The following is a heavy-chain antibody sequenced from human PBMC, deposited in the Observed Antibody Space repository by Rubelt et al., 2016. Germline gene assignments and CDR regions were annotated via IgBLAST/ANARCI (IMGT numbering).Heavy chain of an antibody. CDR2: ISSSGSTI. CDR1: GFTFSDYY. Sequence: GGSLRLSCAASGFTFSDYYMSWIRQAPGKGLEWVSYISSSGSTIYYADSVKGRFTIARDNAKNSLYLQMNSLRAEDPAVYYCAREIAVAGIFDYWGQGTLVTVSS. J-gene: IGHJ4*02. D-gene: IGHD6-19*01. V-gene: IGHV3-11*01. CDR3: AREIAVAGIFDY.